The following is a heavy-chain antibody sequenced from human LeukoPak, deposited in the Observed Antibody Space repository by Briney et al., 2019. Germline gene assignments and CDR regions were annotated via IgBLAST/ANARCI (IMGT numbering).Heavy chain of an antibody. V-gene: IGHV1-2*02. CDR1: GYTFTGYH. Sequence: ASVKVSCKASGYTFTGYHMHWVRQAPGQGLEWMGWINPNSGGTNYAQKFQGRVTMTRDTSISTAYMELSRLRSDDTAVYYCARVLSGRSSTVTPDYYYYYMDVWGKGTTVTVSS. CDR3: ARVLSGRSSTVTPDYYYYYMDV. CDR2: INPNSGGT. J-gene: IGHJ6*03. D-gene: IGHD4-11*01.